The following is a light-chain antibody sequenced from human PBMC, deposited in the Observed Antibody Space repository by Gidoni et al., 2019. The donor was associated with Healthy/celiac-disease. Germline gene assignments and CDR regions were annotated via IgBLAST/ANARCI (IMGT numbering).Light chain of an antibody. CDR2: SNN. CDR3: AWDDSLNGVV. V-gene: IGLV1-44*01. CDR1: SSNIGSNT. Sequence: QSVLTQPPSASGTPGQRVTISCSGSSSNIGSNTVNWYQQLPGTAPKLLIYSNNQRPSGVPDRFSGSKSGTSASLAISGLQSEDEADYYCAWDDSLNGVVFGGGTKLTVL. J-gene: IGLJ2*01.